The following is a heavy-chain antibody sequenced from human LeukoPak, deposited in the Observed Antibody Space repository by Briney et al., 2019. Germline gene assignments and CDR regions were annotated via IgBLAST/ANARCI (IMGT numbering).Heavy chain of an antibody. CDR2: ISAYNGNT. J-gene: IGHJ4*02. D-gene: IGHD1-26*01. CDR1: GYTFTSYG. Sequence: ASVKVSCKASGYTFTSYGISWVRQAPGQGLEWMGWISAYNGNTNYAQKLQGRVTMTTDTSTSTAYMELRSLRSDDTAVYYCAKDLNPREVGATIDYWGQGTLVTVSS. CDR3: AKDLNPREVGATIDY. V-gene: IGHV1-18*01.